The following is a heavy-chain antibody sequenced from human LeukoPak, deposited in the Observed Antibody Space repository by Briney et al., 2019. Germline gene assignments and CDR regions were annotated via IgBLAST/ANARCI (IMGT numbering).Heavy chain of an antibody. J-gene: IGHJ4*02. V-gene: IGHV3-21*01. Sequence: PGGSLRLSCAASGFTFSSYSMNWVRQAPGKGLEWVSSISSSSSYIYYADSVKGRFTISRDNAKNSLYLQMNSLRAEDTAVYYCARVRYFDWTAYYFDYWGQGTLVTVSS. CDR1: GFTFSSYS. CDR3: ARVRYFDWTAYYFDY. CDR2: ISSSSSYI. D-gene: IGHD3-9*01.